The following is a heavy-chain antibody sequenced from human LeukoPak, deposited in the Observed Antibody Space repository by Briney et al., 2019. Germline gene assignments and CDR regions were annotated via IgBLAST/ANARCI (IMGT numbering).Heavy chain of an antibody. V-gene: IGHV1-46*01. D-gene: IGHD2-8*01. CDR3: AREDVVLVDAVRYYYYGMDV. J-gene: IGHJ6*02. CDR2: INPSGGST. CDR1: GYNFISYY. Sequence: GASVKVSCKASGYNFISYYMHWVRQAPGQGLEWMGIINPSGGSTSYAQKFQDRVTMTRDTSTSTVYMELGSLKSEDTAVYYCAREDVVLVDAVRYYYYGMDVWGQGTTVTASS.